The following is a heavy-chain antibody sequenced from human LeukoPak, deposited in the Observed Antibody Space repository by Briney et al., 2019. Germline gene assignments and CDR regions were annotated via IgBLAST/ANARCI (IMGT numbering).Heavy chain of an antibody. CDR2: IYSGGNT. D-gene: IGHD3-10*02. CDR1: GFIVSSNY. Sequence: GGSLRLSCAASGFIVSSNYMNWVRQAPGKGLEWVSVIYSGGNTYYADSVKGRFTISRDNAKNSLYLQMNSLRAEDTAVYYCAELGITMIGGVWGKGTTVTISS. CDR3: AELGITMIGGV. J-gene: IGHJ6*04. V-gene: IGHV3-66*01.